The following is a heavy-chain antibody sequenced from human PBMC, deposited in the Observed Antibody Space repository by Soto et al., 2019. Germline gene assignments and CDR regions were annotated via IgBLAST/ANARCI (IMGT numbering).Heavy chain of an antibody. V-gene: IGHV4-59*12. CDR3: ATRPPGGDYIGVFDY. Sequence: PSETLSLTCTVSSGSITRYYWSWIRQSPGKGPEWIGYVYHSGTSNYNPSLESRVTMSLDTSKSQVSPKLNAVTAADTAVYYCATRPPGGDYIGVFDYWSQGSLVTVSS. CDR1: SGSITRYY. D-gene: IGHD3-10*01. CDR2: VYHSGTS. J-gene: IGHJ4*02.